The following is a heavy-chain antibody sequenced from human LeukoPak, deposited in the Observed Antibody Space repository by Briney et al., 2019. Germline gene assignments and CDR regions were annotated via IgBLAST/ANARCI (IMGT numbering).Heavy chain of an antibody. CDR2: INPNSGGT. V-gene: IGHV1-2*02. D-gene: IGHD1-26*01. CDR1: GYTFTTYG. J-gene: IGHJ4*02. CDR3: APHSGSYYGFDY. Sequence: ASVKVSCKASGYTFTTYGISWVRQAPGQGLEWMGWINPNSGGTNYAQKFQGRVTMTRDTSISTAYMELSRLRSDDTAVYYCAPHSGSYYGFDYWGQGTLVTVSS.